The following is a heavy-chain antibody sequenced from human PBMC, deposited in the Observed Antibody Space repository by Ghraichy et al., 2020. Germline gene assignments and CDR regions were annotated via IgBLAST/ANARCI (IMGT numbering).Heavy chain of an antibody. J-gene: IGHJ4*02. D-gene: IGHD6-19*01. CDR1: GFTFSTYA. Sequence: GGSLRLSCAASGFTFSTYAMSWVRQAPGKGLEWVSGVTSSGGNTFYADSVKGRFTISRDNSKNTLYLQMNSLRAEDTAVYFCTRFLFGKPEAGQEFDYWGQGALVTVSS. V-gene: IGHV3-23*01. CDR3: TRFLFGKPEAGQEFDY. CDR2: VTSSGGNT.